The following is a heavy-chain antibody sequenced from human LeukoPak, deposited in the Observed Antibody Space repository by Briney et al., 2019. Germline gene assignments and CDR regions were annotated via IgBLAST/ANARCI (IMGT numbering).Heavy chain of an antibody. CDR1: GYTFTGYY. V-gene: IGHV1-2*02. J-gene: IGHJ5*02. CDR2: INPNSGGT. D-gene: IGHD2-2*01. Sequence: GASVKVSCKASGYTFTGYYMHWVRQAPGQGLEWMGWINPNSGGTNYAQKFQGRVTMTRDTSISTAYMELSRLGSDDTAVYYCARDAVNGIVVVPAAISRWFDPWGQGTLVTVSS. CDR3: ARDAVNGIVVVPAAISRWFDP.